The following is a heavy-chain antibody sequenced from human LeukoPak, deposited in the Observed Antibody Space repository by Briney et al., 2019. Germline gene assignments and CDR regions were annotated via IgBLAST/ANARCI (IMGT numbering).Heavy chain of an antibody. CDR1: GFTFSNYR. V-gene: IGHV3-21*01. J-gene: IGHJ4*02. CDR2: ISTSRSYI. D-gene: IGHD2-2*01. CDR3: ARESAYCSRTSCHFDY. Sequence: PGGSLRLSCAASGFTFSNYRMNWVRQAPGKGLEWVSSISTSRSYINYADSVKGRFTISRDNAKDSLYLQMNSLRAEDTAVYYCARESAYCSRTSCHFDYWGQGTLVTVSS.